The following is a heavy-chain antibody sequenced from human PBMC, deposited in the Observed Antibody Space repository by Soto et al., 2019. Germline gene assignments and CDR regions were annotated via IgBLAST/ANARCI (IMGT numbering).Heavy chain of an antibody. Sequence: PSETLSLTCTVSGGSISSSSYNWGWIRQPPXKGLEWIGSIYYSGSTYYNPSLKSRVTISVDTSKNQFSLKLSSVTAADTAVYYCARHVIRGQWLAIYYYYFGMDVWGQGTTVTVSS. CDR3: ARHVIRGQWLAIYYYYFGMDV. D-gene: IGHD6-19*01. CDR1: GGSISSSSYN. CDR2: IYYSGST. V-gene: IGHV4-39*01. J-gene: IGHJ6*02.